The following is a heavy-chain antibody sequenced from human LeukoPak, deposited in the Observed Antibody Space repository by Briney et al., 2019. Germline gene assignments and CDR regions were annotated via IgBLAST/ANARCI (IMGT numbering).Heavy chain of an antibody. J-gene: IGHJ4*02. D-gene: IGHD6-19*01. CDR2: IRYDGSNK. CDR3: AKGSRSYHSGWYSGFDY. Sequence: GGSLRLSCAASGFTFSSYAMSWVRQAPGKGLEWVAFIRYDGSNKYYADSVKGRFTISRDNSKNTLYLQMNSLRAEDTAVYYCAKGSRSYHSGWYSGFDYWGQGSLVTVSS. V-gene: IGHV3-30*02. CDR1: GFTFSSYA.